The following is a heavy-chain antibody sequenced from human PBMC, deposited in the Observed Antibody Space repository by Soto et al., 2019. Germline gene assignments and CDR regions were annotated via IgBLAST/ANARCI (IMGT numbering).Heavy chain of an antibody. CDR1: GYTFTSYD. V-gene: IGHV1-8*01. CDR2: MNPNSGNT. Sequence: ASVKVSCKASGYTFTSYDINWVRQATGQGLEWMGWMNPNSGNTGYAQKFQGRVTMTRNTSISTAYMELSSLRSEDTAVYYCARGPHWNHAFDIWGQGTMVTVSS. J-gene: IGHJ3*02. CDR3: ARGPHWNHAFDI. D-gene: IGHD1-1*01.